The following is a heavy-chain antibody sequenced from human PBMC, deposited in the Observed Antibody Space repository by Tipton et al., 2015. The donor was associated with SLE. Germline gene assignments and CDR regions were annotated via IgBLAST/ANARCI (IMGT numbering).Heavy chain of an antibody. CDR2: INPNTGST. Sequence: QLVQSGAGVKKPGASVKVSCKASGYTFTNFDINWVRQASGQGLEWMGWINPNTGSTGYAQKFQGRVTMTRNTSVSTAYMELSSLTSEDTAVYYCARTFTMVRGAAPGFWGQGTQVTVSS. CDR3: ARTFTMVRGAAPGF. CDR1: GYTFTNFD. V-gene: IGHV1-8*02. D-gene: IGHD3-10*01. J-gene: IGHJ4*02.